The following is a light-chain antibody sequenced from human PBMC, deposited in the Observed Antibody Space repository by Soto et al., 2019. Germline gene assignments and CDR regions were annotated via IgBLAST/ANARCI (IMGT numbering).Light chain of an antibody. CDR1: SSNIGSNT. CDR3: AAWDDSLYGHVV. J-gene: IGLJ2*01. V-gene: IGLV1-44*01. CDR2: SNN. Sequence: QPVLTQPPSASGTPGQRVTISCSGSSSNIGSNTVNWYQQLPGTAPKLLIYSNNQRPSGVPDRFSGSKSGTSASLAISGLQSEDEADYYCAAWDDSLYGHVVFGGGTKVTVL.